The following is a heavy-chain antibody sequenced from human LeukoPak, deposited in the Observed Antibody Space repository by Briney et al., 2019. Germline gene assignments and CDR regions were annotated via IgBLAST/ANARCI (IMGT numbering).Heavy chain of an antibody. V-gene: IGHV3-23*01. CDR3: AKANGRDCSGGTCYSLDY. CDR1: GFTFSSYA. D-gene: IGHD2-15*01. Sequence: PGGSLRLSCAASGFTFSSYAMSWVRRAPGKGLEWVSAISGSGGSTYYADSVKGRLTISRDNSKKTLCMQMNSLRAEDTAVYYCAKANGRDCSGGTCYSLDYWGQGTLVTISS. CDR2: ISGSGGST. J-gene: IGHJ4*02.